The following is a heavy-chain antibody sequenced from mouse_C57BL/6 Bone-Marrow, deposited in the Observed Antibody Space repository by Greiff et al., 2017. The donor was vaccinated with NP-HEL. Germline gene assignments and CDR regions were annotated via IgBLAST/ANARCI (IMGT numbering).Heavy chain of an antibody. Sequence: QVQLQQSGPELVKPWASVKISCKASGYTFTDYYINWVKQRPGQGLEWIGWIYPGSGNTKYNEKFKGKATLTVDTSSSTAYMQLSSLTSEDSAVYFCARERDYYGSSYDWYFDVWGTGTTVTVSS. J-gene: IGHJ1*03. D-gene: IGHD1-1*01. CDR1: GYTFTDYY. V-gene: IGHV1-84*01. CDR2: IYPGSGNT. CDR3: ARERDYYGSSYDWYFDV.